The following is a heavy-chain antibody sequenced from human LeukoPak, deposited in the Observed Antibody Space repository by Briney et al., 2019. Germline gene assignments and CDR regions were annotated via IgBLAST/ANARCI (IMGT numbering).Heavy chain of an antibody. V-gene: IGHV4-39*07. Sequence: SKTLSLTCTVSGDSISDSTSYYWGWIRQPPGKGLEWIGEINHSGSTNYNPSLKSRVTISVDTSKNQFSLKLSSVTAADSALYYCARVVQNSGTIDYWGQGTLVTVSS. D-gene: IGHD3-10*01. CDR1: GDSISDSTSYY. CDR3: ARVVQNSGTIDY. CDR2: INHSGST. J-gene: IGHJ4*02.